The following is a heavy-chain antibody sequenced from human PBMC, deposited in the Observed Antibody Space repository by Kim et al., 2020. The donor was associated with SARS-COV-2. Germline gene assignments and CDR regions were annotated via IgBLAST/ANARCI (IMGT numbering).Heavy chain of an antibody. CDR1: GYTFTSYD. V-gene: IGHV1-8*01. J-gene: IGHJ3*02. CDR3: ARHTRLPHDAFDI. Sequence: ASVKVSCKASGYTFTSYDINWVRQATGQGLEWMGWMNPNSGNTGYAQKFQGRVTMTRNTSISTAYMELSSLRSEDTAVYYCARHTRLPHDAFDIWGQGTMVTVSS. CDR2: MNPNSGNT.